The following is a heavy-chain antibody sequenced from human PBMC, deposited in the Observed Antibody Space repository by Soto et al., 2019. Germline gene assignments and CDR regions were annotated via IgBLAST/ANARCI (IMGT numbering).Heavy chain of an antibody. CDR2: IYLDDDK. CDR1: VFSLSASGVG. J-gene: IGHJ5*02. Sequence: SGPTLVNPPQTRTLTCNFSVFSLSASGVGVGWIRQPPGKPLEWRAVIYLDDDKRSYPSLKSRLTIPKDTSKNQVVLTMTDMDPVDTATYYCAHSEPYCSGGSCSNWFDPWGQGTLVTVPS. CDR3: AHSEPYCSGGSCSNWFDP. V-gene: IGHV2-5*02. D-gene: IGHD2-15*01.